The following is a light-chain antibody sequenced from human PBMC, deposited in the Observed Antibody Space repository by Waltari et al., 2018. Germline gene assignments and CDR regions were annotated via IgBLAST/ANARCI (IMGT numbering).Light chain of an antibody. J-gene: IGLJ2*01. CDR3: SSYTSSSTSVV. CDR2: DVS. V-gene: IGLV2-14*01. Sequence: QSALTQPASVSGSPGQSLTISCPGTSSDVGGSHSVSWYQQHPGTAPQLMIYDVSKRPSGVSNRFSGSKSGNTASLTISGLQAEDEADYYCSSYTSSSTSVVFGGGTKLTVL. CDR1: SSDVGGSHS.